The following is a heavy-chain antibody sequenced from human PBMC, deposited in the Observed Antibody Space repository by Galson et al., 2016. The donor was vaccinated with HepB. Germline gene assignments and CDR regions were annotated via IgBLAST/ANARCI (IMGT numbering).Heavy chain of an antibody. Sequence: QSGAEVKKPGESLRISCKGSGYSFTSYYINWVRQMPGKGLEWMGNIGPSDSYTNYSPSFQGHVTISADKSITTAYLQWSSLKASDTAMYYCARRTGFGAWFDYWGQGTLVTVST. CDR1: GYSFTSYY. J-gene: IGHJ4*02. CDR3: ARRTGFGAWFDY. CDR2: IGPSDSYT. V-gene: IGHV5-10-1*01. D-gene: IGHD3-10*01.